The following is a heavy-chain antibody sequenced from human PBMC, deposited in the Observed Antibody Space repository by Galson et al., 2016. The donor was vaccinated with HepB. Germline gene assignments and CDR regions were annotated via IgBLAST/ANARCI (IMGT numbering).Heavy chain of an antibody. V-gene: IGHV3-30*18. CDR2: ISRDGSFK. Sequence: SLRLSCATSAFSFSSYGMHWVRQAPGKGLEWLAVISRDGSFKKYPDSVKGRLSISRDNSKNTLYLQINNVRVDETDFYYCAQDREAALGITWSNYFDYWGQGALVTVSS. D-gene: IGHD1-14*01. J-gene: IGHJ4*02. CDR3: AQDREAALGITWSNYFDY. CDR1: AFSFSSYG.